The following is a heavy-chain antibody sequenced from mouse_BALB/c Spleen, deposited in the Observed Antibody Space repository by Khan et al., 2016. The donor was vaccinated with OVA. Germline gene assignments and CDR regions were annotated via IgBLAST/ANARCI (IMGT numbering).Heavy chain of an antibody. CDR3: ARDYWFTY. Sequence: EVELVESGGGLVKPGWSLKLSCAASGFTFSNYAMSWVRQTPEKRLEWVASISSGGSSYYPDSVKGRFTISRDNARNILYLQMSSLRSEDSAMYYCARDYWFTYWGQGTLVTVSA. CDR2: ISSGGSS. CDR1: GFTFSNYA. V-gene: IGHV5-6-5*01. J-gene: IGHJ3*01.